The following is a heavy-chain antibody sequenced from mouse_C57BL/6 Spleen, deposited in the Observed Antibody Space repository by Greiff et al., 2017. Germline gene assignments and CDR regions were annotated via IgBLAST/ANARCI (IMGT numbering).Heavy chain of an antibody. V-gene: IGHV1-59*01. Sequence: QVQLQQPGAELVRPGTSVKLSCKASGYTFTSYWMHWVKQRPGQGLEWIGVIDPSDSYTNYNQKFKGKATLTVDTSSSTADMQLSSLTSEDSAVYYCARDWIYYGSSYDYYAMDYWGQGTSVTVSS. J-gene: IGHJ4*01. CDR3: ARDWIYYGSSYDYYAMDY. CDR2: IDPSDSYT. CDR1: GYTFTSYW. D-gene: IGHD1-1*01.